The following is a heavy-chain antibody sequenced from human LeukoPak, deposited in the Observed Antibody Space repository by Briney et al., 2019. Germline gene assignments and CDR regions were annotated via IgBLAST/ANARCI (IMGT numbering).Heavy chain of an antibody. V-gene: IGHV1-2*06. CDR2: INPNSGGT. CDR3: ASSGSGSYENWFDP. J-gene: IGHJ5*02. D-gene: IGHD1-26*01. Sequence: EASVKVSCKASGYTFTGYYMHWVRQAPGQGLEWMGRINPNSGGTNYAQKFQGRVTMTRDTSISTAYMELSRLRSDDTAVYYCASSGSGSYENWFDPWGQGTLVTVSS. CDR1: GYTFTGYY.